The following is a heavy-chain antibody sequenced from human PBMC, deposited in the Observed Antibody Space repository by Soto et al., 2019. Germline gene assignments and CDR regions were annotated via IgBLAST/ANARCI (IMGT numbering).Heavy chain of an antibody. Sequence: QVQLVQSGAEVKKPGASVKVSCKASGYTFSNYGISWVRQAPGQGLEWMGWISAYNGNTNDAQKLQGRVTRTTDTSTSTAYMELRSLRSDDTAVYYCARRLYDFWSGYSYYYYGMDVWGQGTTVTVSS. CDR1: GYTFSNYG. V-gene: IGHV1-18*01. CDR3: ARRLYDFWSGYSYYYYGMDV. CDR2: ISAYNGNT. J-gene: IGHJ6*02. D-gene: IGHD3-3*01.